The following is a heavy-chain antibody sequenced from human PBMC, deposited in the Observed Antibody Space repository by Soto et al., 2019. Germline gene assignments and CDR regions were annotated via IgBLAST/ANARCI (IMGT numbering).Heavy chain of an antibody. D-gene: IGHD3-22*01. CDR2: IKQDGSEK. V-gene: IGHV3-7*01. J-gene: IGHJ4*02. CDR3: AGQSDESRGYYYAY. Sequence: PGGSLRLSCAASGFTFSSYWMSWARQAPGKGLEWLGNIKQDGSEKYYVDSVKGRFTISRDNAKKSLYLQMSSLRAEDTAVYYCAGQSDESRGYYYAYWGQGTLVTVSS. CDR1: GFTFSSYW.